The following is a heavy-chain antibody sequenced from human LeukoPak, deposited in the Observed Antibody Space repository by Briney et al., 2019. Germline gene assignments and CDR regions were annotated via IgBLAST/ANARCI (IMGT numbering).Heavy chain of an antibody. CDR3: ARAKSPYGSGSYYY. V-gene: IGHV3-53*04. Sequence: GGSLRLSWAPSGFTASSTNISGVPEAPGRGRGWVSFIYSGGSTYYADSVKGRFTISRHNSKNTLYLQMNSLRAEDTAVYYCARAKSPYGSGSYYYWGQGTLVTVSS. D-gene: IGHD3-10*01. CDR1: GFTASSTN. CDR2: IYSGGST. J-gene: IGHJ4*02.